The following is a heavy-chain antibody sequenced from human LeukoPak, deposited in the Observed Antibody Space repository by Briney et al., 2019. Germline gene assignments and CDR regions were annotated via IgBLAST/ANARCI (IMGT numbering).Heavy chain of an antibody. D-gene: IGHD6-13*01. J-gene: IGHJ4*02. CDR2: ISGSGGST. CDR3: AKDRFGGGIAAAGREDY. V-gene: IGHV3-23*01. CDR1: GFTFSSYA. Sequence: PGGSLRLSCAASGFTFSSYAMSWVRQAPGKGLEWVSAISGSGGSTYYADSVKGRFTISRDNSKNTLYLQVNSLRAEDTAVYYCAKDRFGGGIAAAGREDYWGQGTLVTVSS.